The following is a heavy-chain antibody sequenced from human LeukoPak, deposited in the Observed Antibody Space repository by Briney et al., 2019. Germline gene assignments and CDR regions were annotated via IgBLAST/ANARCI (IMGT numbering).Heavy chain of an antibody. Sequence: GRSLRLSCAASGFTFSSYGMHWVRQAPGKGLEWVAVISYDGSNKYYADSVKGRFTISRDNAKNSLYLQMNSLRAEDTAVYYCARDYSSGWFPLDYWGQGTLVTVSS. V-gene: IGHV3-30*03. J-gene: IGHJ4*02. CDR3: ARDYSSGWFPLDY. CDR1: GFTFSSYG. CDR2: ISYDGSNK. D-gene: IGHD6-19*01.